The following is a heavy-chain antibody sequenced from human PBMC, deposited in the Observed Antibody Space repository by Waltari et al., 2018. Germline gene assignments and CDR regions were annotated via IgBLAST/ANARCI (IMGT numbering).Heavy chain of an antibody. CDR3: AKDEISGDGYVIFDY. J-gene: IGHJ4*02. CDR2: ITGYAST. D-gene: IGHD5-12*01. CDR1: GFTFNNFA. Sequence: VQLLESGGGFVQTGGSLRLSCAASGFTFNNFAINWVRQAPGKGLEWVATITGYASTYDLDSVKGRFTVSRDNSKSTVYLQMSILRAEDTALYYCAKDEISGDGYVIFDYWGPGTLVTVSS. V-gene: IGHV3-23*01.